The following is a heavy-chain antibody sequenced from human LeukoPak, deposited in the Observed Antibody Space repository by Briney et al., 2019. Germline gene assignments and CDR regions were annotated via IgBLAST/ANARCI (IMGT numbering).Heavy chain of an antibody. V-gene: IGHV5-51*01. CDR3: AKGVWSGTNWFDP. D-gene: IGHD3-3*01. J-gene: IGHJ5*02. Sequence: GESLKISCKGSGYSFTSYWIGWVRQMPGKGLEWMGIIYPGDSDTRYSPSFQGQVTISADRSTSTAFLQWRSLRASDSAIYYCAKGVWSGTNWFDPWGQGTLVTVSS. CDR2: IYPGDSDT. CDR1: GYSFTSYW.